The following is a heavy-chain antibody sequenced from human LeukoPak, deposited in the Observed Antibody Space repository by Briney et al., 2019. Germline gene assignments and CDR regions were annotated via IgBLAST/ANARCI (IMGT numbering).Heavy chain of an antibody. CDR1: GGSINSGTYY. Sequence: PSQTLSLTCTVSGGSINSGTYYWTWIRQPAGKGLEWIGRIDTSGSTNYNPSLKSRVTISVDTSKNQFSLKLSSVTAADTAVYYCATYMARGVVMHAFDIWGQGTMVTVSS. J-gene: IGHJ3*02. D-gene: IGHD3-10*01. CDR3: ATYMARGVVMHAFDI. CDR2: IDTSGST. V-gene: IGHV4-61*02.